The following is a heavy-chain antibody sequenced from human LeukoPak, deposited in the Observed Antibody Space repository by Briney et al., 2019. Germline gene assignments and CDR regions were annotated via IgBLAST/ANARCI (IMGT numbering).Heavy chain of an antibody. D-gene: IGHD3-10*02. Sequence: PGGSLRLSCAASGVTFSSYEMNWGRQAPGEGLGWVSYISSSGSTIYYADSVKGRFTISRDNAKNSLYLQMNSLRAEATAVYYCAELDITMIGAVWGKGTTVTITS. CDR1: GVTFSSYE. J-gene: IGHJ6*04. CDR2: ISSSGSTI. V-gene: IGHV3-48*03. CDR3: AELDITMIGAV.